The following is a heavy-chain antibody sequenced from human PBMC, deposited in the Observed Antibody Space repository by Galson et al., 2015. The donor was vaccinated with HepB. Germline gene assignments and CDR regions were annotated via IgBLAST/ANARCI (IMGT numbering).Heavy chain of an antibody. Sequence: SVKVSCKASGGTFSSYAISWVRQAPGQGLEWMGGIIPIFGTANYAQKFQGRVTITADESTSTAYMELSSLRSEDTAVYYCATSRSPGIVGATNWGQGTLVTVSS. D-gene: IGHD1-26*01. CDR3: ATSRSPGIVGATN. CDR1: GGTFSSYA. V-gene: IGHV1-69*13. CDR2: IIPIFGTA. J-gene: IGHJ4*02.